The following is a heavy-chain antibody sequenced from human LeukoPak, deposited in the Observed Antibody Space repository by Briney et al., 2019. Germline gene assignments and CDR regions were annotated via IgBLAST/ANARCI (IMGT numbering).Heavy chain of an antibody. CDR3: ARPNLGYCSGDSCYWNWFDS. Sequence: PSETLSLTCTVSGGSIRSYYWGWIRQPPGKGLEWIGSIYYSGSTYYNPSLKSRVTISVDTSKNQFSLKLSSVTAADTAVYFCARPNLGYCSGDSCYWNWFDSWGQGTLVTVSS. J-gene: IGHJ5*01. CDR2: IYYSGST. D-gene: IGHD2-15*01. CDR1: GGSIRSYY. V-gene: IGHV4-39*01.